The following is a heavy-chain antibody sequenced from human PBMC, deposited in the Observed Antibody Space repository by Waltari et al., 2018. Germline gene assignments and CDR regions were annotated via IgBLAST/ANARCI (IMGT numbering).Heavy chain of an antibody. CDR2: VSSEGITK. V-gene: IGHV3-30*18. CDR3: AKDGGIAVAGAVDY. Sequence: QVRLVESGGGMVQPGRSLRLSCAASGFSFSSFGMPWVRQTPGRGWAWVAVVSSEGITKFYGDSVMGLVTIAVDNSKNTLFLQASSLRADDTAVYYCAKDGGIAVAGAVDYWGQGTLVTVSS. J-gene: IGHJ4*02. D-gene: IGHD6-19*01. CDR1: GFSFSSFG.